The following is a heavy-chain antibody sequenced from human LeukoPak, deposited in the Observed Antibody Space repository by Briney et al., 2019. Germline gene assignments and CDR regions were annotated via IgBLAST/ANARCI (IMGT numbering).Heavy chain of an antibody. CDR1: GFTFSSYS. V-gene: IGHV3-21*01. Sequence: KTGGSLRLSCVASGFTFSSYSMNWVRQAPGKGLEWVSFISSSSSYIYYADSVEGRFTISRDNAKNSLYVEMNSLRAEDTAVYYCARDRSTIVVVIGAFDIWGQGTMVTVSS. CDR3: ARDRSTIVVVIGAFDI. J-gene: IGHJ3*02. CDR2: ISSSSSYI. D-gene: IGHD3-22*01.